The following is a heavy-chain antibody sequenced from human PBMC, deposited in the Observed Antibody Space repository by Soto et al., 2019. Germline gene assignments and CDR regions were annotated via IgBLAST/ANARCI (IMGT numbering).Heavy chain of an antibody. V-gene: IGHV3-23*01. CDR2: ISGSDGGT. CDR3: ARDFRYFDY. Sequence: GGSLRLSCAASGFTFSSYAMNWVRQAPGKGLEWVSVISGSDGGTYYADSVKGRFTISRDNSKNTLYLQMNSLRAEDTAVYYCARDFRYFDYWGQGTLVTVSS. CDR1: GFTFSSYA. J-gene: IGHJ4*02.